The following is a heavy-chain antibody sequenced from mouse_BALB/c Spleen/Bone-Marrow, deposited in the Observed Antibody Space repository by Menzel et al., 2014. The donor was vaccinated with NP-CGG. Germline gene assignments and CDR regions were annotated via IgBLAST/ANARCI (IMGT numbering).Heavy chain of an antibody. J-gene: IGHJ2*01. CDR1: GYTFTSYW. CDR3: ARSGDGYYVDYFDY. V-gene: IGHV1S81*02. D-gene: IGHD2-3*01. Sequence: VQLQQSGAELVRPGVPVKLSCKASGYTFTSYWMHWINQRPEQGLERIGEINPSNGGTNYNEKFKSKATLTVDKSSSTAYMQLSSLTSEDSAVYYCARSGDGYYVDYFDYWGQGTTLTVSS. CDR2: INPSNGGT.